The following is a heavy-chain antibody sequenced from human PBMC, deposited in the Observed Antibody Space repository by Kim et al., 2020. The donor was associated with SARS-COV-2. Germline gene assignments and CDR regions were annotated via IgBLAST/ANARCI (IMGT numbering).Heavy chain of an antibody. J-gene: IGHJ3*02. V-gene: IGHV1-69*13. Sequence: SVKVSCKASGGTFSSYAISWVRQAPGQGLEWMGGIIPIFGTANYAQKFQGRVTITADESTSTAYMELSSLRSEDTAVYYCARGGLKRGWKDLEYGSSGYYVGAFDIWGQGTMVTVSS. CDR2: IIPIFGTA. D-gene: IGHD3-22*01. CDR3: ARGGLKRGWKDLEYGSSGYYVGAFDI. CDR1: GGTFSSYA.